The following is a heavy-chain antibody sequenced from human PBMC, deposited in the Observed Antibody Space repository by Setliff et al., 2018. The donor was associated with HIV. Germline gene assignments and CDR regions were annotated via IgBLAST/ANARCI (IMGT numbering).Heavy chain of an antibody. CDR1: GGSISSYY. J-gene: IGHJ5*02. D-gene: IGHD2-8*02. CDR3: ARAGDCTEASCPKARFDP. CDR2: IYYSGST. V-gene: IGHV4-59*12. Sequence: SETLSLTCTVSGGSISSYYWNWIRQPPGKGLEWIGYIYYSGSTNYKPSLKSRVTISVDMSKNQFSLRLSSVTAADTAVYYCARAGDCTEASCPKARFDPWGPGILVTVSS.